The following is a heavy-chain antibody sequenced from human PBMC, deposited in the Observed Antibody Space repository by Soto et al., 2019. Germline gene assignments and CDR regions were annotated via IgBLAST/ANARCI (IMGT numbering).Heavy chain of an antibody. CDR1: GGSISSGGYY. D-gene: IGHD2-15*01. Sequence: QVQLQESGPGLVKPSQTLSLTCTVSGGSISSGGYYWSWIRQHPGKGLEWIGYIYYSGSTYYNPSLQGRVTIAVDTSKNQFSLKLSSATAADTAVYYCARERYCSGGSCYLWASWYFELWGRGTLVTVSS. J-gene: IGHJ2*01. CDR2: IYYSGST. V-gene: IGHV4-31*03. CDR3: ARERYCSGGSCYLWASWYFEL.